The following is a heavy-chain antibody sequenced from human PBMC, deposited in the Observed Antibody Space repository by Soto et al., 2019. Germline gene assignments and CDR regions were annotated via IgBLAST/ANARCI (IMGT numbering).Heavy chain of an antibody. J-gene: IGHJ6*02. V-gene: IGHV3-30*18. CDR3: AKQVHYYDSSGYSPGMDV. D-gene: IGHD3-22*01. CDR2: ISYDGSNK. CDR1: GFTFSSYG. Sequence: GGSLRLSCAASGFTFSSYGMHWVRQAPGKGLEWVAVISYDGSNKYYADSVKGRFTISRDNSKNTLYLQMNSLRAEDTAVYYCAKQVHYYDSSGYSPGMDVWGQGTTVTVYS.